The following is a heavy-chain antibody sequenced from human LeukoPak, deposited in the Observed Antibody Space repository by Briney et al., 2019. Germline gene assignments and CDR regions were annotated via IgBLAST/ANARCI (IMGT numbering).Heavy chain of an antibody. CDR1: GFTFSSYS. CDR2: ISSSSSTI. CDR3: ARSPGDCSGGSCYSYENDAFDI. J-gene: IGHJ3*02. Sequence: GGSLGLSCAASGFTFSSYSMNWVRQAPGKGLEWVSYISSSSSTIYYADSVKGRFTISRDNAKNSLYLQMNSLRAEDTAVYYCARSPGDCSGGSCYSYENDAFDIWGQGTMVTVSS. V-gene: IGHV3-48*01. D-gene: IGHD2-15*01.